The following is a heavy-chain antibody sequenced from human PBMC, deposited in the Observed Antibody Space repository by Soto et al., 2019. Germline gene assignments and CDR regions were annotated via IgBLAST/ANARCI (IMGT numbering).Heavy chain of an antibody. CDR1: GFTFSSYA. J-gene: IGHJ5*02. CDR2: ISGSGGST. D-gene: IGHD2-15*01. V-gene: IGHV3-23*01. CDR3: AKDVRGYCSGGSCYAGFDP. Sequence: PGGSLRLSCAASGFTFSSYAMSWVRQAPGKGLEWVSAISGSGGSTYYADSVKGRFTISRDNSKNTLYLQMNSLRAEDTAVYYCAKDVRGYCSGGSCYAGFDPWGQGTLVTVSS.